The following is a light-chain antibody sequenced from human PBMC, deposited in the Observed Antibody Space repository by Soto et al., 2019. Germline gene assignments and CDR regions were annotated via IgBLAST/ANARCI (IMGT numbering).Light chain of an antibody. CDR1: QSVSSSY. Sequence: EIVLTQSPGTLSLSPGERATLSCRASQSVSSSYLAWYQQKPGQAPRLLIYGASNRATGIPDRFSGSGSGTDFTLTISRLEPEDFAVYYCQQYGSSPPWTFGQGTKVESK. J-gene: IGKJ1*01. V-gene: IGKV3-20*01. CDR3: QQYGSSPPWT. CDR2: GAS.